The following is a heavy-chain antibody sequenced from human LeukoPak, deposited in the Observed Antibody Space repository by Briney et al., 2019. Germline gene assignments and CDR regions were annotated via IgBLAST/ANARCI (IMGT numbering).Heavy chain of an antibody. CDR3: AKDSVGYYYDSSGYLGY. Sequence: GRSLRLSCAASGFTFDDYAMHWVRQAPGKGLEWVSGISWNSGSIGYADSVKGRFTISRDNAKNSLYLQMNSLRAEDTALYYCAKDSVGYYYDSSGYLGYWGQGTLDTVSS. CDR2: ISWNSGSI. J-gene: IGHJ4*02. D-gene: IGHD3-22*01. V-gene: IGHV3-9*01. CDR1: GFTFDDYA.